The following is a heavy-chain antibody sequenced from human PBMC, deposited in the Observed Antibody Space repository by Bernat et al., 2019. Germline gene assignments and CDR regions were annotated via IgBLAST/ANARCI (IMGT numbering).Heavy chain of an antibody. D-gene: IGHD2-2*01. CDR1: GFTFSSLG. CDR2: IWYDGSKK. V-gene: IGHV3-33*01. Sequence: QVQLVESGGGVVQPGRSLRLSCAASGFTFSSLGMHWFRQAPGKGLVWVAVIWYDGSKKYYGDSLKGRFTISRDNSKNTMYLKMNSLRAEDTEVYYCARDQCGAVPGATPFEYWGKGTLVTVSS. CDR3: ARDQCGAVPGATPFEY. J-gene: IGHJ4*02.